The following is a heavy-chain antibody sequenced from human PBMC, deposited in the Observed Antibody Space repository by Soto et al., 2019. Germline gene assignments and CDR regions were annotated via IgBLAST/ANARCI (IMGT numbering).Heavy chain of an antibody. D-gene: IGHD6-13*01. CDR2: IYYSGST. J-gene: IGHJ5*02. CDR3: ARDPGELYSSSYGWFDP. CDR1: GGSISIYY. V-gene: IGHV4-59*01. Sequence: SETLSLTCAVSGGSISIYYWSWIRQPPGKGLEWIGYIYYSGSTNYNPSLKSRVTISVDTSKNQFSLKLSSVTAADTAVYYCARDPGELYSSSYGWFDPWGQGTLVTVSS.